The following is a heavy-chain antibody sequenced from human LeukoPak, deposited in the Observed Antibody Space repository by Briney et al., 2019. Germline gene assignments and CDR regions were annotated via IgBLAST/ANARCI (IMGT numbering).Heavy chain of an antibody. D-gene: IGHD3-3*01. CDR2: ISGSGGST. Sequence: WGSLRLSCGASGFRFSSYAMSWVRQAPGKGLEWVSSISGSGGSTYYTDSVKGRFAISRDNSKSTLYLQMNSLGTDDTALYYCVKGGQNYDFWRFDYWGQGTLVTASS. J-gene: IGHJ4*02. CDR1: GFRFSSYA. V-gene: IGHV3-23*01. CDR3: VKGGQNYDFWRFDY.